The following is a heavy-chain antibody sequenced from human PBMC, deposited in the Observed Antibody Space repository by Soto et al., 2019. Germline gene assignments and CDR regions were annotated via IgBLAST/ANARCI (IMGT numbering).Heavy chain of an antibody. CDR3: AKDAFLTGYPSYYFDY. J-gene: IGHJ4*02. Sequence: EVQLLESGGGLVQPGGSLRLSCAASGFTFSSYAMSWVRQAPGKGLEWVSAISGSGGSTYYADSVKGRFTISRDNSKNTLYLQMNSLRAEDTAVYYCAKDAFLTGYPSYYFDYWGQGTLVTVSS. D-gene: IGHD3-9*01. CDR1: GFTFSSYA. CDR2: ISGSGGST. V-gene: IGHV3-23*01.